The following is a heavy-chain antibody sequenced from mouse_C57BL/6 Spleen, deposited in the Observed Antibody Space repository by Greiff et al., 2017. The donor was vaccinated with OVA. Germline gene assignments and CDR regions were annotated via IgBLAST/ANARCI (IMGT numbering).Heavy chain of an antibody. CDR2: IWSGGST. V-gene: IGHV2-2*01. CDR3: AIRSITTVVATVAMDC. CDR1: GFSLTSYG. D-gene: IGHD1-1*01. Sequence: QVQLKQSGPGLVQPSQSLSITCTVSGFSLTSYGVHWVRQSPGKGLEWLGVIWSGGSTDYNAAFISRLSISKDNSKIQVFFKMTSLQADDTAIYYCAIRSITTVVATVAMDCWGQGTAVTVSS. J-gene: IGHJ4*01.